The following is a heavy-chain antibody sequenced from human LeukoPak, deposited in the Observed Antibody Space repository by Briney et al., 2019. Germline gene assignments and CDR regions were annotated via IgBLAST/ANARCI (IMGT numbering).Heavy chain of an antibody. CDR1: GFTFTTYY. D-gene: IGHD6-13*01. CDR2: INPSGGST. V-gene: IGHV1-46*01. J-gene: IGHJ4*02. CDR3: ARETRGVPGAIAAVKGFDY. Sequence: ASVKVSCKASGFTFTTYYMHWVRQAPGQGLEWMGIINPSGGSTSYTQKFQGRVTMTRDMSTSTVYMELSSLRSEDTAVYYCARETRGVPGAIAAVKGFDYWGRGTLVTVSS.